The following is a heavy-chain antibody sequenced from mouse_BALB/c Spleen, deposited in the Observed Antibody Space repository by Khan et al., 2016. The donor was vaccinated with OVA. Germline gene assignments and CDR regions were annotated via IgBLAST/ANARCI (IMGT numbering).Heavy chain of an antibody. V-gene: IGHV3-2*02. CDR2: ISYSGST. J-gene: IGHJ4*01. Sequence: EVQLQESGPGLVKPSQSLSLTCTVTGYSITSNYAWSWIRQFPGNKLEWMGYISYSGSTNYNPSLKSRISVTRDTSENQFFLQLNSVTTEDTATYYCARPNYYGYALDYWGQGTSVTVSS. CDR1: GYSITSNYA. CDR3: ARPNYYGYALDY. D-gene: IGHD1-1*01.